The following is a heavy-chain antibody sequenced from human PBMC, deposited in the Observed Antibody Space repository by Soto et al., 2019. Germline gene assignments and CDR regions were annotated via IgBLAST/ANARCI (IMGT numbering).Heavy chain of an antibody. V-gene: IGHV4-4*02. J-gene: IGHJ4*02. CDR3: ASRDPGTSVDY. D-gene: IGHD1-7*01. Sequence: QVQLQESGPGLVKPSGTLSLTCAVSGGSFNSNNWWTWVRQPPGQGLEWIGEIYRTGSTNYNPSLKSRVTISLEKSENQFSLKVTSLTAADTAVYYCASRDPGTSVDYCGQGTLVTVSS. CDR1: GGSFNSNNW. CDR2: IYRTGST.